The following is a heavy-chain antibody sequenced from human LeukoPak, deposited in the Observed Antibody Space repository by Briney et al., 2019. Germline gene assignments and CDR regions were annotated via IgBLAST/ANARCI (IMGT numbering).Heavy chain of an antibody. D-gene: IGHD3-10*01. CDR3: ASNSFDYYGSGSYSVDY. J-gene: IGHJ4*02. V-gene: IGHV4-59*12. CDR2: IYYSGGT. Sequence: PSETLSLTCTVSGGSISSYYWSWIRQPPGKGLEWIGYIYYSGGTNYNPSLKSRVTISVDTSKNQFSLKLSSVTAADTAVYYCASNSFDYYGSGSYSVDYWGQGTLVTVSS. CDR1: GGSISSYY.